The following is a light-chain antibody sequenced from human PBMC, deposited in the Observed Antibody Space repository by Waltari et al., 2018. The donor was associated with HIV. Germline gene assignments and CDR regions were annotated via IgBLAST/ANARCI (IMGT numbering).Light chain of an antibody. CDR2: DVS. Sequence: QSALTQPASVSGSPGQSIPIPCRGSSSDSTTYDYVSWYKKQPDKPPKPLIFDVSVRPAGVSRRFSGSKSGNTASLTISGLQPDDEADYYCSSYTTDNTVVFGGGTRLTVL. CDR1: SSDSTTYDY. J-gene: IGLJ2*01. CDR3: SSYTTDNTVV. V-gene: IGLV2-14*03.